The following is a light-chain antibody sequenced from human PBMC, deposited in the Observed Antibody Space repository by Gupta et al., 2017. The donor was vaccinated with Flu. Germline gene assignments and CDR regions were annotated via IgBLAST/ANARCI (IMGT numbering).Light chain of an antibody. CDR2: KAS. CDR1: EDVKTW. Sequence: DVQMTQSPSTLSASIGDTVTATCRAREDVKTWVAWYQQKPGKAPKLLIYKASGVDTGVPSRFSGGGSGTKFTLTVSSLQPEDIANSYCQQDNSYPLTFGQGTXVEV. CDR3: QQDNSYPLT. J-gene: IGKJ1*01. V-gene: IGKV1-5*03.